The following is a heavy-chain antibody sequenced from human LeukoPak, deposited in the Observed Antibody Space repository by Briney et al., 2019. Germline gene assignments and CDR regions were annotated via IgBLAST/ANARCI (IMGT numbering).Heavy chain of an antibody. V-gene: IGHV4-61*02. CDR2: IYTSGTI. CDR1: GGSISSGTYY. J-gene: IGHJ4*02. Sequence: PSQTLSLTCTVSGGSISSGTYYWSWIRQPAGKALEWIGRIYTSGTITYNPSLKSRVTMSVDTSKNQFSLKLSSVTAADTAVYYCARVTGYMVEDYFDSWGQGTLVTVSS. D-gene: IGHD6-13*01. CDR3: ARVTGYMVEDYFDS.